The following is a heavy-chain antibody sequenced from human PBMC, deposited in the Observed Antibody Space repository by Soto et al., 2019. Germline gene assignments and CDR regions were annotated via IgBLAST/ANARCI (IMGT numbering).Heavy chain of an antibody. D-gene: IGHD3-10*01. CDR3: ARGTMLRGPGYYYAMDV. CDR2: IYYSGSS. Sequence: QVQLQESGPGLVKPSQTLSLTCTVSGDSISRNGYFWTWIRQHPGKGLEWIGYIYYSGSSYYNPSLKSRVIISVDTSQNHFALALTAVTAADTAVYYCARGTMLRGPGYYYAMDVLGQGTTVTVSS. CDR1: GDSISRNGYF. J-gene: IGHJ6*02. V-gene: IGHV4-31*03.